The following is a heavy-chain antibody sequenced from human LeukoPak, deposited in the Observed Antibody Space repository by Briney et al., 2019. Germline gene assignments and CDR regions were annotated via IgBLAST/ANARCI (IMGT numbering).Heavy chain of an antibody. Sequence: ASVKVSCKASGYTFTSYAMNWVRQAPGQGLGWMGWINTNTGNPTYAQGFTGRFVFSLDTSVSTAYLQISSLKAEDTAVYYCARESGYYYDSSGPDPGGYWGQGTLVTVSS. CDR1: GYTFTSYA. D-gene: IGHD3-22*01. J-gene: IGHJ4*02. CDR3: ARESGYYYDSSGPDPGGY. V-gene: IGHV7-4-1*02. CDR2: INTNTGNP.